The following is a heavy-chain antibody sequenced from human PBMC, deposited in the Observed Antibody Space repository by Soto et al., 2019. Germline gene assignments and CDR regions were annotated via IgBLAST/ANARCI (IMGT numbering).Heavy chain of an antibody. CDR1: GFSLSTSGVG. J-gene: IGHJ4*02. CDR3: APLSRGFDY. Sequence: QITLKESGPTLVKPTQTLTLTCTFSGFSLSTSGVGVGWIRQPPGKALEWLALIYWDDDKRYSPSLKSRLTTTKDPPKTGVALKNTNMHPVDRPTFYCAPLSRGFDYWGRGTLITVPP. CDR2: IYWDDDK. V-gene: IGHV2-5*02.